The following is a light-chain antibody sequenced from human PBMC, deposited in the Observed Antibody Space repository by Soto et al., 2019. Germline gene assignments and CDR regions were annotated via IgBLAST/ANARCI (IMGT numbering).Light chain of an antibody. CDR1: QSISSW. CDR2: RAS. Sequence: DIQMTQSPSTLSASVGDRVNITCRASQSISSWLAWYQQKPGKAPKLLIYRASDLQSGVPSRFSGSGSGTEFTLTISSLQTDDIATYYCQQYSSYFFTFGPRTKVDV. CDR3: QQYSSYFFT. V-gene: IGKV1-5*03. J-gene: IGKJ3*01.